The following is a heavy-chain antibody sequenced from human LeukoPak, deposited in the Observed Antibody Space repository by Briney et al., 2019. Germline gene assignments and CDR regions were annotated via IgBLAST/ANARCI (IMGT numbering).Heavy chain of an antibody. Sequence: NPRGSLRLSCAASGFTFSNAWMSWVRQAPGKGLEWVGRIQSKTNGGTTDYAAPVKGRFTISRADSKNTLYLQMNSLKTEDTAVYYCTTDSYYDFWSGPPYYWGQGTLVTVSS. J-gene: IGHJ4*02. D-gene: IGHD3-3*01. CDR1: GFTFSNAW. CDR2: IQSKTNGGTT. CDR3: TTDSYYDFWSGPPYY. V-gene: IGHV3-15*01.